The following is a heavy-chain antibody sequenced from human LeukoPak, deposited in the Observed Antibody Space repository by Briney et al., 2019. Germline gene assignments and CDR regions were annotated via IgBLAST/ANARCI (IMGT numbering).Heavy chain of an antibody. D-gene: IGHD3-10*01. J-gene: IGHJ4*02. V-gene: IGHV3-23*01. CDR1: GFTFSSYG. CDR3: AKAMVRGVLYFDY. CDR2: ISGSGGST. Sequence: GGSLRLSCAASGFTFSSYGMSWVRQAPGKGLEWVSAISGSGGSTYYADSVKGRFTISRDNSKNTLYLQMNSLRAEDTAVYYCAKAMVRGVLYFDYWGQGTLVTVSS.